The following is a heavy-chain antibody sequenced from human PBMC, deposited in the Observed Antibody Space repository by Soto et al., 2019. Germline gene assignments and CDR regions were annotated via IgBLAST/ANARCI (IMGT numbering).Heavy chain of an antibody. J-gene: IGHJ4*02. Sequence: QVQLVQSWAEVKKPWASVKVSCKASGYTFTSYDINCVRQATGQGLEWMGWMNPNRGNTGYAQKFQGRVTMTRTTSISTAYMELSSLRSEDTAVYYCARERSGSSDYWGQGTLVTVPS. V-gene: IGHV1-8*01. CDR3: ARERSGSSDY. CDR1: GYTFTSYD. CDR2: MNPNRGNT. D-gene: IGHD1-26*01.